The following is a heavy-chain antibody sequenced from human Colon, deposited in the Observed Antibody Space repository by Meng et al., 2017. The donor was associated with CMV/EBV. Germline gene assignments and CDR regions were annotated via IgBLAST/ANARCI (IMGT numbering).Heavy chain of an antibody. J-gene: IGHJ5*02. V-gene: IGHV1-69*04. D-gene: IGHD3-22*01. CDR2: VIPILDIS. CDR3: ARETSYYDSSGYPTPPGWFDP. Sequence: WVGQASGQGVEWMGRVIPILDISKYAQKFQGRVTIIADKSTSTVYMELSSLRSEDTAAYYCARETSYYDSSGYPTPPGWFDPWGQGTLVTVSS.